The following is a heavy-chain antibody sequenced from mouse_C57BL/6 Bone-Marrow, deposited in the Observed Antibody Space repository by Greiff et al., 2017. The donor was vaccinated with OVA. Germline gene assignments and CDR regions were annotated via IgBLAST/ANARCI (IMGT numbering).Heavy chain of an antibody. CDR2: IDPSDSYT. V-gene: IGHV1-50*01. Sequence: QVQLQQPGAELVKPGASVKLSCKASGYTFTSYWMQWVKQRPGQGLEWIGEIDPSDSYTNYNQKFKGKATLTVDTSSSTAYMQLSSLTSEDSAVYYCARWSPLEYWGQGTTLTVSA. J-gene: IGHJ2*01. CDR3: ARWSPLEY. CDR1: GYTFTSYW.